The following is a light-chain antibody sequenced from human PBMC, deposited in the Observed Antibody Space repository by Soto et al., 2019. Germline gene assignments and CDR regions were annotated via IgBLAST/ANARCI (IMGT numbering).Light chain of an antibody. Sequence: QSALTQPASVSGSPGQSITISCTGTSSDVGSSNLLSWYQQHPGKAPKLMIYDGDKRPSGVSSRFSASRSGNTASLTISGLQAEAEADYYCCAYASTHLVFGGGTNVTVL. V-gene: IGLV2-23*01. CDR1: SSDVGSSNL. CDR2: DGD. J-gene: IGLJ2*01. CDR3: CAYASTHLV.